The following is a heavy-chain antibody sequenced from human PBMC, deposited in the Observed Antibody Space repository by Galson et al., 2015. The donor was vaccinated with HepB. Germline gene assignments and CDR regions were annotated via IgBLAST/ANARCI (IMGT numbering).Heavy chain of an antibody. D-gene: IGHD2-15*01. J-gene: IGHJ4*02. Sequence: SVKVSCKASGYTFTNYDISWVRQAPGQGLEWMGWISAYNGNTYYAQKFQGRVTMTTDTSTSTAYMEVRSLRSDDTAVYYCARAYLESLFLAADLSTLHYWGQGTLVTVSS. V-gene: IGHV1-18*01. CDR3: ARAYLESLFLAADLSTLHY. CDR1: GYTFTNYD. CDR2: ISAYNGNT.